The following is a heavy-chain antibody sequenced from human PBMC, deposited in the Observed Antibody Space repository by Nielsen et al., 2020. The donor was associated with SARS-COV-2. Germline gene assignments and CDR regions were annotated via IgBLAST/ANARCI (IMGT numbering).Heavy chain of an antibody. Sequence: GGSLRLSCAASGFTFSTYDMHWVRQAPGKGLEWVSVIGTTGDTYYSGFVKGRFTVSRENAKSSFYLQMNSLRAGDTAVYYCARDAINDGLDVWGQGTTVTVSS. J-gene: IGHJ6*02. V-gene: IGHV3-13*01. CDR3: ARDAINDGLDV. CDR2: IGTTGDT. CDR1: GFTFSTYD.